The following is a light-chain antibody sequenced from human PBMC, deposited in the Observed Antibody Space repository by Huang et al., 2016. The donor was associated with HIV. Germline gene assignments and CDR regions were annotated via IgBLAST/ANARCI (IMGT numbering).Light chain of an antibody. Sequence: DILMTQTPLSLSVTPVQPASISCNSSQSLLHTDERNYLHWYLQKPGQSPHLLIYEVSTRFSGVPDRFRCSGSGTDCTLKISRVEAEDVGVYYCMQSIQSVTFGQGTKVEIK. V-gene: IGKV2D-29*02. CDR1: QSLLHTDERNY. CDR2: EVS. J-gene: IGKJ1*01. CDR3: MQSIQSVT.